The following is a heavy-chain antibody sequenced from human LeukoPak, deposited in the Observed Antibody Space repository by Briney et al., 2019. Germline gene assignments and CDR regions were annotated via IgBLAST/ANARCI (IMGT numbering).Heavy chain of an antibody. J-gene: IGHJ4*02. V-gene: IGHV6-1*01. CDR1: GDSLFTNNVA. Sequence: SQTLSLTCAISGDSLFTNNVAWNWLRQSPSRGLEWLGRTYYRSKWPFDYAVSVKSRITINADTSKNQFSLQLNSVTPEDTAVYYCARGKYTSFDNWGQGTLVTVSS. D-gene: IGHD6-6*01. CDR3: ARGKYTSFDN. CDR2: TYYRSKWPF.